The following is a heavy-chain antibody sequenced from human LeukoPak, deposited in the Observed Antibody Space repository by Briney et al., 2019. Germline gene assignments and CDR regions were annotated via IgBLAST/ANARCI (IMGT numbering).Heavy chain of an antibody. V-gene: IGHV3-23*01. CDR3: AKRATMSGATYYFDY. Sequence: GGSLRLSCAASGFTFSSYAMSWVRQAPGRGLEWVSAIPGSGDSTYYADSVKGRFAISRDNSNNMLYLQMNSLRAEDTAVYYCAKRATMSGATYYFDYWGQGTLVTVSS. D-gene: IGHD5-12*01. J-gene: IGHJ4*02. CDR1: GFTFSSYA. CDR2: IPGSGDST.